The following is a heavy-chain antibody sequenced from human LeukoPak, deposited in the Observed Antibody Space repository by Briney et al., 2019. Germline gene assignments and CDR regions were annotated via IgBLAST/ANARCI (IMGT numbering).Heavy chain of an antibody. V-gene: IGHV3-30*18. J-gene: IGHJ4*02. CDR2: ISYDGSNK. CDR3: AKEDYDSSGYYYYRFDY. Sequence: GRSLRLSCAVSGFTFSSYGMHWVRQAPGKGLEWVAVISYDGSNKYYADSVKGRFTISRDNSKNTLYLQMNSLRAEDTAAYYCAKEDYDSSGYYYYRFDYWGQGTLVTVSS. CDR1: GFTFSSYG. D-gene: IGHD3-22*01.